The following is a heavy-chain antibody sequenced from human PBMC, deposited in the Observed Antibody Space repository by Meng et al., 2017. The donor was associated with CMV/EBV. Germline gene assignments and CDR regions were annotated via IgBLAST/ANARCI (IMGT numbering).Heavy chain of an antibody. CDR1: GGSISSYY. CDR2: IYYSGST. CDR3: AAMSIAAPQDDEEEGREG. Sequence: SETLSLTCTVSGGSISSYYWSWIRQPPGKGLEWIGYIYYSGSTNYNPSLKSRVTRSVDTSKNQFSLKLSSVTAADTAVYYCAAMSIAAPQDDEEEGREGGGKG. D-gene: IGHD6-6*01. J-gene: IGHJ6*03. V-gene: IGHV4-59*01.